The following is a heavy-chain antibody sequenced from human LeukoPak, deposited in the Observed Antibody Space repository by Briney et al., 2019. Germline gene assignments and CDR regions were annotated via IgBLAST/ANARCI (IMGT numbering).Heavy chain of an antibody. D-gene: IGHD3-9*01. J-gene: IGHJ3*02. V-gene: IGHV3-48*01. CDR2: IGRGGDAI. Sequence: GGSLSLSCAASGFTFSNYNMNGVREAPGKGLEWGSFIGRGGDAIYYAASVKVRLTISRDNAKSSLYLQMNSLRTEDTALYYCARDDYYFDSHGGGTREFDTWGQGTMVIVSS. CDR3: ARDDYYFDSHGGGTREFDT. CDR1: GFTFSNYN.